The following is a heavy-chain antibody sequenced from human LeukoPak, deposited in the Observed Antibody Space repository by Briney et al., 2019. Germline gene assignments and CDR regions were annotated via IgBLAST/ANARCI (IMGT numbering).Heavy chain of an antibody. Sequence: PGGSLRLSCAASGFTFSNSDMHWVRQATGKGLEGVSAIGTAGDPYYPGSVKGRFTISRENAKNSLYLQMNSLRAGDTAVYYCARASSTGYFFDYWGQGTLVTVSS. CDR1: GFTFSNSD. D-gene: IGHD1-14*01. J-gene: IGHJ4*02. CDR3: ARASSTGYFFDY. CDR2: IGTAGDP. V-gene: IGHV3-13*05.